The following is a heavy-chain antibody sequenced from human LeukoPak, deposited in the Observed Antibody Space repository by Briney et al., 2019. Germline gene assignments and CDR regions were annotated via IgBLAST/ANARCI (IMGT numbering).Heavy chain of an antibody. CDR1: GYSISSGYY. CDR2: LSHSGSS. Sequence: KSSETLSLTCTVSGYSISSGYYWDWIRQPPGKGLEWIGTLSHSGSSYYNPSLKSRVTISVDTSKNQFSLKLSSVTAADTAVYYCARVPQGGPHSYYYYYMDVWGKGTTVTVSS. CDR3: ARVPQGGPHSYYYYYMDV. J-gene: IGHJ6*03. V-gene: IGHV4-38-2*02. D-gene: IGHD3-16*01.